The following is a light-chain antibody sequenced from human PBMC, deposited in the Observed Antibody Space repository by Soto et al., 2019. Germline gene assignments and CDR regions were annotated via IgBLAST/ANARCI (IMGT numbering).Light chain of an antibody. CDR3: QQYGSSGT. J-gene: IGKJ1*01. Sequence: EIVLTQSPDTLSLSSGERATISCLASQSVSNYYIAWCQQKPGQAPRLLIYGASNRATGIPDRFSGSGSGTDFTLTISRLEPEDFAVYYCQQYGSSGTFGQGTKVDI. CDR1: QSVSNYY. CDR2: GAS. V-gene: IGKV3-20*01.